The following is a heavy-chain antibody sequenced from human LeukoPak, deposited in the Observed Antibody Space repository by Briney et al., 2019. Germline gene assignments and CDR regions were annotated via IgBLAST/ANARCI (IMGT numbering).Heavy chain of an antibody. CDR1: GFTFSSYW. D-gene: IGHD4-17*01. V-gene: IGHV3-23*01. Sequence: PGGSLRLSCVASGFTFSSYWMSWVRQAPGKGLEWVSTISGRDHTTYYADSVKGRFTISRDNSKNTLYLQMNSLRAEDTAVYYCAKGGGFGDYGSYYFDYWGQGTLVTVSS. CDR2: ISGRDHTT. CDR3: AKGGGFGDYGSYYFDY. J-gene: IGHJ4*02.